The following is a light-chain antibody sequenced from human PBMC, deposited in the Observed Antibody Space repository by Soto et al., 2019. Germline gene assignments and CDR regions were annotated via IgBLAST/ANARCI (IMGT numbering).Light chain of an antibody. CDR1: QSVSSSY. CDR2: GAS. J-gene: IGKJ4*01. CDR3: QQYGSSPLT. V-gene: IGKV3-20*01. Sequence: EIVLTQSPGTLSLSPGERATLSCRASQSVSSSYLVWYQQRPGQAPRLLIYGASSRATGIPDRFSGSGSGTDFTLTISRLEPEDFAVYYCQQYGSSPLTLGGGTKVDIK.